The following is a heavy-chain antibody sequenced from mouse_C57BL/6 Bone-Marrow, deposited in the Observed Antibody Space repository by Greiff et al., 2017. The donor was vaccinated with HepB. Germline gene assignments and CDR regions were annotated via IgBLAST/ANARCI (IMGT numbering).Heavy chain of an antibody. Sequence: EVQLQQSGAELVRPGASVKLSCTASGFNIKDYYMHWVKQRPEQGLEWIGRIDPEDGDTEYAPKFQGKATITADTSSNTAYLQLSSLTSEDTAVYYCTTGGVCSFDYWGQGTTLTVSS. V-gene: IGHV14-1*01. J-gene: IGHJ2*01. CDR2: IDPEDGDT. CDR3: TTGGVCSFDY. CDR1: GFNIKDYY.